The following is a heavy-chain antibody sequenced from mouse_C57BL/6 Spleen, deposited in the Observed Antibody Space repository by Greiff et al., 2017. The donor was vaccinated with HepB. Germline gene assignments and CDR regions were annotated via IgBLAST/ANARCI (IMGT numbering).Heavy chain of an antibody. CDR2: IYPGDGDT. V-gene: IGHV1-82*01. D-gene: IGHD1-1*01. Sequence: VQLQESGPELVKPGASVKISCKASGYAFSSSWMNWVKQRPGKGLEWIGRIYPGDGDTNYNGKFKGKATLTADKSSSTAYMQLSSLTSEDSAVYFCASSSPYWYFDVWGTGTTVTVSS. CDR1: GYAFSSSW. J-gene: IGHJ1*03. CDR3: ASSSPYWYFDV.